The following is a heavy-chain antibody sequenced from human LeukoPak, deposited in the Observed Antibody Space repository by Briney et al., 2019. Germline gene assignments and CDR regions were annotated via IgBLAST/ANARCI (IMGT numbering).Heavy chain of an antibody. J-gene: IGHJ5*02. Sequence: PSETLSLTCTVSGGSISSGSYYWSWIRQPAGKGLEWIGRIYTSGSTNYNPSLKSRVTISVDTSKNQFSLKLSSVTAADTAVYYCAREAVAAQEWFDPWGQGTLVTVSS. CDR3: AREAVAAQEWFDP. CDR1: GGSISSGSYY. V-gene: IGHV4-61*02. CDR2: IYTSGST. D-gene: IGHD6-19*01.